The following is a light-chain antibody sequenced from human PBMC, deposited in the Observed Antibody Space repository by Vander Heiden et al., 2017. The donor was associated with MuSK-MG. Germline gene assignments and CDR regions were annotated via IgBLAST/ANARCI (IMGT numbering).Light chain of an antibody. CDR3: QQDYDVPLT. Sequence: DIVMTQSPDSLAVSLGERATINCKSSQSVLYSSNNRDYLAWYQQKPGQPPKLLISWASTRESGVPERFSGSGSGTDFALTISSLQTEDVAVYYCQQDYDVPLTFGGGTKVEI. V-gene: IGKV4-1*01. CDR1: QSVLYSSNNRDY. CDR2: WAS. J-gene: IGKJ4*01.